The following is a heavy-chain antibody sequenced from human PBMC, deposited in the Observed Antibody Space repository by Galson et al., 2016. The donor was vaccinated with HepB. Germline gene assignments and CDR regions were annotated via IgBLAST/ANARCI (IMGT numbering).Heavy chain of an antibody. CDR3: AKEPNYDFWSGHPFDY. CDR1: GFTFSNFW. CDR2: ISGSGGTT. J-gene: IGHJ4*02. V-gene: IGHV3-23*01. Sequence: SLRLSCAASGFTFSNFWMNWVRQAPGKGLEWVSVISGSGGTTYYADSVKGRFTISRDNSKNALYLQMNSLRAEDTAVYYCAKEPNYDFWSGHPFDYWGQGTLVTVSS. D-gene: IGHD3-3*01.